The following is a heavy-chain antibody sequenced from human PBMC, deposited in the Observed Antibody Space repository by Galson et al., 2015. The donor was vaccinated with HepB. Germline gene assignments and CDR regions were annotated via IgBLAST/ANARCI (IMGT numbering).Heavy chain of an antibody. CDR1: GYTLSSHY. Sequence: SVKVSCKASGYTLSSHYMHWVRQAPGQGLEWMGMINPNDGSTGYAQKFQGRVTVTRDTSTSTVYMEVSRLKSEDTAVYYCARISRTPFYFDYWGQGTLVTVSA. CDR2: INPNDGST. CDR3: ARISRTPFYFDY. J-gene: IGHJ4*02. V-gene: IGHV1-46*01.